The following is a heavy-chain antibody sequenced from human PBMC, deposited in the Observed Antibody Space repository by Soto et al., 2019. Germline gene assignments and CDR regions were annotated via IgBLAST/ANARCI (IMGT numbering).Heavy chain of an antibody. CDR3: ARRLVGRYFGNWFDP. V-gene: IGHV4-39*01. D-gene: IGHD2-21*01. CDR1: GGSISSRSEQ. J-gene: IGHJ5*02. CDR2: IYYSGSV. Sequence: HLQESGPGLVEPSENLSLTCVVSGGSISSRSEQWDCILQSLGKGLEWIGCIYYSGSVLYNPSLENRVTMSVDPSRNQLPLKGGSVPAADTAVYSCARRLVGRYFGNWFDPWGQGLLVTVS.